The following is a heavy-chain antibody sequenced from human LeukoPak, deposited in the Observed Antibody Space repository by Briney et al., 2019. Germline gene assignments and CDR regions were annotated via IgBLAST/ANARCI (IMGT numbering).Heavy chain of an antibody. CDR3: ASGLGTYDFWSGYPEQKLDY. D-gene: IGHD3-3*01. CDR1: GFTFSSYA. CDR2: IYHSGST. V-gene: IGHV4-38-2*01. J-gene: IGHJ4*02. Sequence: PGGSLRLSCAASGFTFSSYAMSWVRQAPGKGLEWIGSIYHSGSTYYNPSLKSRVTISVDTSKNQFSLKLSSVTAADTAVYYCASGLGTYDFWSGYPEQKLDYWGQGTLVTVSS.